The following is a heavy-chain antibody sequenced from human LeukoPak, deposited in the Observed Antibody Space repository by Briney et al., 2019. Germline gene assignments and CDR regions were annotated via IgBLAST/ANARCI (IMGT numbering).Heavy chain of an antibody. D-gene: IGHD4-11*01. V-gene: IGHV4-34*01. CDR3: ARMDSNHGSSAFDI. CDR2: INHSGST. CDR1: GGSFSGYY. Sequence: SETLSLTCAVYGGSFSGYYGSWIRQPPGKGLEWIGEINHSGSTNYNPSLKSRVTISVDTSKNQFSLKLSSVTAADTAVYYCARMDSNHGSSAFDIWGQGTMVTVSS. J-gene: IGHJ3*02.